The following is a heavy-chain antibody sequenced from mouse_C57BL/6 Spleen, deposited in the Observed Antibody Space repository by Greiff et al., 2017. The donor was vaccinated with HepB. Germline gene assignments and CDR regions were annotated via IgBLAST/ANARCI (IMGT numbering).Heavy chain of an antibody. J-gene: IGHJ2*01. D-gene: IGHD1-1*01. CDR3: AIPITTVVATDY. CDR2: IDPSDSYT. V-gene: IGHV1-59*01. Sequence: VQLKESGAELVRPGTSVKLSCKASGYTFTSYWMHWVKQRPGQGLEWIGVIDPSDSYTNYNQKFKGKATLTVDTSSSTAYMQLSSLTSEDSAVYYCAIPITTVVATDYWGQGTTLTVSS. CDR1: GYTFTSYW.